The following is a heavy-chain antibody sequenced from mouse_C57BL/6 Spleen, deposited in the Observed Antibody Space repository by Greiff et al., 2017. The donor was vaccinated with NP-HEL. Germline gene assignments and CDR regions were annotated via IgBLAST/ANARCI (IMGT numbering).Heavy chain of an antibody. CDR2: IHPNSGST. D-gene: IGHD3-2*02. Sequence: QVQLQQSGAELVKPGASVKLSCKASGYTFTSYWMHWVKQRPGQGLEWIGMIHPNSGSTNYNEKFKSKATLTVDKSSSTAYMQLSSLTSEDSAVYYCARGGSSGYLDYWGQGTTLTVSS. CDR3: ARGGSSGYLDY. V-gene: IGHV1-64*01. J-gene: IGHJ2*01. CDR1: GYTFTSYW.